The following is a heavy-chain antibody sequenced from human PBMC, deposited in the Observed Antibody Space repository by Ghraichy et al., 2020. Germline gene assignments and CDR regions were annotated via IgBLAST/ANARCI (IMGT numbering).Heavy chain of an antibody. CDR3: ALSTVVAAMDAFDI. Sequence: GGSLRLSCAASGFTFSSYGMHWVRQAPGKGLEWVAFIRYDGSNKYYADPVKGRFTISRDNSKNTLYLQMNSLRAEDTAVYYCALSTVVAAMDAFDIWGQGTMVTVSS. CDR1: GFTFSSYG. D-gene: IGHD2-15*01. J-gene: IGHJ3*02. V-gene: IGHV3-30*02. CDR2: IRYDGSNK.